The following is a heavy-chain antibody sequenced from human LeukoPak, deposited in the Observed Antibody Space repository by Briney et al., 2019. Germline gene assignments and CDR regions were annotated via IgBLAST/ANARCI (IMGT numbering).Heavy chain of an antibody. D-gene: IGHD1-1*01. CDR2: INHSGST. CDR1: GGSFSGYY. Sequence: ASETLSLTCAVYGGSFSGYYWSWIRQPPGKGLEWIGEINHSGSTNYNPSLKSRVTISVDTSKNQFSLKLSSVTAADTAVYYCARAIGTAPYYFDYWGQGTLVTVSS. CDR3: ARAIGTAPYYFDY. J-gene: IGHJ4*02. V-gene: IGHV4-34*01.